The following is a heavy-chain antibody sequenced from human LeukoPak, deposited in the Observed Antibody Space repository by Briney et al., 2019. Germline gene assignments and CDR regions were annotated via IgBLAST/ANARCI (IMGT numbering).Heavy chain of an antibody. CDR2: ISYDGSNK. Sequence: GGSLRLSCAASGFTFSSYAMHWVRQAPGKGLEWVAVISYDGSNKYYADSVKGRFTISRDNSKNTLYLQMNSLRAEDTAVYYCARMGIAVAGVFDYWGQGTLGTVSA. J-gene: IGHJ4*02. CDR1: GFTFSSYA. D-gene: IGHD6-19*01. V-gene: IGHV3-30*04. CDR3: ARMGIAVAGVFDY.